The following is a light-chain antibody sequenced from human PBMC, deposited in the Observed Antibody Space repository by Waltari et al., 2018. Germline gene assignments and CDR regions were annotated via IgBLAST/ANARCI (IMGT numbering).Light chain of an antibody. CDR2: EDT. V-gene: IGLV1-51*02. CDR1: RSNIGNNY. Sequence: QSVLTPPPPVSAAPGQRVPISCPGSRSNIGNNYVTWYRQFPGTAPKLLIYEDTERPSGIAGRFSGSKSGTSATLDITGLQAGDEADYYCGTWDSSLSGAVFGGGTHLTVL. CDR3: GTWDSSLSGAV. J-gene: IGLJ7*01.